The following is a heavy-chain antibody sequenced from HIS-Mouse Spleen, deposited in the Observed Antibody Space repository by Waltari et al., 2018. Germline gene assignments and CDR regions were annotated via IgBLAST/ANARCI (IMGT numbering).Heavy chain of an antibody. D-gene: IGHD6-13*01. Sequence: GPGLVKPSETLSLTCTVSGGSISSSSYYWGWIRQPPGKGLAWIGSIYYSWSTYYNPSLKSRVTIAVDTSKNQLSLKLSSVTAADTAVYYCAREIPYSSSWYDWYFDLWGRGTLVTVSS. CDR1: GGSISSSSYY. J-gene: IGHJ2*01. CDR3: AREIPYSSSWYDWYFDL. V-gene: IGHV4-39*07. CDR2: IYYSWST.